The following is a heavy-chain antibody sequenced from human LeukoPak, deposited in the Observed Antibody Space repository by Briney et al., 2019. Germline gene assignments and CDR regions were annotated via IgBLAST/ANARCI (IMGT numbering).Heavy chain of an antibody. V-gene: IGHV3-7*01. CDR2: IKQDGSEK. Sequence: GGSLRLSCAASGFTFSSYWMSWVRQAPGKGLEWVANIKQDGSEKYYVDSVKGRFTISRDNAKNSLYLQMNSLRAEDTAVYYCARDQGWLRLNYYYYYGMDVWGQGTTVTVSS. D-gene: IGHD5-12*01. CDR3: ARDQGWLRLNYYYYYGMDV. CDR1: GFTFSSYW. J-gene: IGHJ6*02.